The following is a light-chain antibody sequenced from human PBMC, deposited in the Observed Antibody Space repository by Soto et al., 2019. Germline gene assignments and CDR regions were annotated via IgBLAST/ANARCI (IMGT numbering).Light chain of an antibody. Sequence: QSALTQPASVSGSPGQSITISCTGSSSDVGYYNCVSWYQQHPGKAPKLIIYDVSDRPSGVSNRFSGSKSANTASLTISGLQAEDEADYYCSSYSDSSTLFGGGTKLTVL. V-gene: IGLV2-14*01. CDR2: DVS. J-gene: IGLJ3*02. CDR1: SSDVGYYNC. CDR3: SSYSDSSTL.